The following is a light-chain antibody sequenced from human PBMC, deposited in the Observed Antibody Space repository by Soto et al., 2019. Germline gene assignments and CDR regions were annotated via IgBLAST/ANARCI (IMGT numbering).Light chain of an antibody. Sequence: TQPTSVSGSAGQSITIFCTGSLGAVDNYKYVSWYQQDPGTARKFMIYEVSYLHSGVSNRFSGSKSGNTVSLTISGLQAEDETDDYCFSYTSSRPYVFGNGTKVTVL. CDR3: FSYTSSRPYV. V-gene: IGLV2-14*01. CDR2: EVS. J-gene: IGLJ1*01. CDR1: LGAVDNYKY.